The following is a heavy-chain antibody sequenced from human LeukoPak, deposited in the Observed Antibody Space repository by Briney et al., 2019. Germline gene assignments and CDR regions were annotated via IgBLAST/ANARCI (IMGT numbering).Heavy chain of an antibody. CDR1: GFPLSSYD. J-gene: IGHJ4*02. Sequence: GGSLRLSCAVSGFPLSSYDMSWVRQAPGKGLEWVSVVSKSGSTTYYADSVKGRFTISRDNSKNTLYLQMNSLRAEDTAVYYCARGAYGGSVDYWGQGTLVTVSS. V-gene: IGHV3-23*01. CDR3: ARGAYGGSVDY. D-gene: IGHD4-23*01. CDR2: VSKSGSTT.